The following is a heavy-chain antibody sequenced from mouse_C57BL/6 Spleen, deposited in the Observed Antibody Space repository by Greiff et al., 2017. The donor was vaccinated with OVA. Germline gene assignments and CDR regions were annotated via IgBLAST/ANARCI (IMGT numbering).Heavy chain of an antibody. CDR3: ARVRDYVGYFDV. V-gene: IGHV1-82*01. D-gene: IGHD2-4*01. Sequence: QVHVKQSGPELVEPGASVKISCKASGYAFSSSWMNWVKQRPGKGLEWIGRIYPGDGDTNYNGKFKGKATLTADKSSSTAYMQLSSLTSEDSAVYFCARVRDYVGYFDVWGTGTTVTVSS. J-gene: IGHJ1*03. CDR2: IYPGDGDT. CDR1: GYAFSSSW.